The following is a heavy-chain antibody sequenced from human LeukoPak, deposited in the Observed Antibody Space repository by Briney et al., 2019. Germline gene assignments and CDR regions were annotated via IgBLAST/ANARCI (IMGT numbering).Heavy chain of an antibody. D-gene: IGHD3-10*01. J-gene: IGHJ4*02. CDR1: GFTFSSYS. CDR2: ISSSSSYI. V-gene: IGHV3-21*01. CDR3: ARDIGYGSGSYPNYFDY. Sequence: GGSLRLSCAASGFTFSSYSMNWVRQAPGKGLEWVSSISSSSSYIYYADSVKGRFTISRDNAKNSLYLQMNSLRAEDTAVYYCARDIGYGSGSYPNYFDYWGQGTLVAVSS.